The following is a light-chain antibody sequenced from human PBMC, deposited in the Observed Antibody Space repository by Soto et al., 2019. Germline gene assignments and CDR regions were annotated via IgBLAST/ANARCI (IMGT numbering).Light chain of an antibody. J-gene: IGLJ2*01. Sequence: TVVTQEPSFSVSPGGTVTLTCGLSSGSVSTNYYPSWYQQTPGQAPRTLIYRTNTRSSGVPDRFSGSILGNKAALTITGAQADDESDYYCVLYMGSVPVFGGGTKLTVL. CDR2: RTN. V-gene: IGLV8-61*01. CDR3: VLYMGSVPV. CDR1: SGSVSTNYY.